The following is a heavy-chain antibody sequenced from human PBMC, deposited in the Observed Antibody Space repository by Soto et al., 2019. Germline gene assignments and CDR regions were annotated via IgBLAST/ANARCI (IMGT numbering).Heavy chain of an antibody. CDR2: INGDGSTT. D-gene: IGHD3-22*01. J-gene: IGHJ4*02. Sequence: GVSLRLSCASSGFTFSIYWMHWVRQAPGKGLVWVSRINGDGSTTTYADSVKGRFIISRDNAKNMLYLQMNSLTAEDTAVYYCARPRYDGSGTPFDHWGQGT. V-gene: IGHV3-74*01. CDR3: ARPRYDGSGTPFDH. CDR1: GFTFSIYW.